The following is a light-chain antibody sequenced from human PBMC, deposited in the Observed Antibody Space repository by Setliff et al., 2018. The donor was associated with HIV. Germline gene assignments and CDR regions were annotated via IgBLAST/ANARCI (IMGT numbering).Light chain of an antibody. CDR2: GVT. J-gene: IGLJ1*01. V-gene: IGLV2-14*03. Sequence: QSALTQPASVSGSPGQSITISCTGTSSDIGSYNFVSWYQQHPGKAPKLMIFGVTRRPSGVSDRFSGSKSGHTASLTISGLQAEDEADYYCSPYTTSSTYVFGTGTKVTVL. CDR1: SSDIGSYNF. CDR3: SPYTTSSTYV.